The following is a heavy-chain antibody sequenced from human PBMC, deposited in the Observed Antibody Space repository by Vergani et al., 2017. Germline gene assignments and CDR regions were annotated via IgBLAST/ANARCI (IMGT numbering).Heavy chain of an antibody. V-gene: IGHV4-59*12. Sequence: QVQLQESGPGLVKPSETLSLTCTVSGGSISSYYWSWIRQPPGKGLEWIGYIYYSGSTYYNPSLKSRVTISVDTSKNQFSLKLSSGTAADTAVYYCARAIEAAGGYYFDYWGQGTLVTVSS. J-gene: IGHJ4*02. D-gene: IGHD6-13*01. CDR2: IYYSGST. CDR3: ARAIEAAGGYYFDY. CDR1: GGSISSYY.